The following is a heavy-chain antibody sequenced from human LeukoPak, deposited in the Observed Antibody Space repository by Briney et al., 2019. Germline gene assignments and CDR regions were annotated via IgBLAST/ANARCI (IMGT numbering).Heavy chain of an antibody. CDR3: ARVLMTINYDSGDTLDY. V-gene: IGHV3-23*01. CDR1: GFTFSSYA. Sequence: PGGSLRLSCAASGFTFSSYAMSWVRQAPGKGLEWVSAISGSGGSTYYADSVKGRFTISRDNSKNSLYLQMNSLRAEDTAVYYCARVLMTINYDSGDTLDYWGQGTLVTVSS. J-gene: IGHJ4*02. D-gene: IGHD4-17*01. CDR2: ISGSGGST.